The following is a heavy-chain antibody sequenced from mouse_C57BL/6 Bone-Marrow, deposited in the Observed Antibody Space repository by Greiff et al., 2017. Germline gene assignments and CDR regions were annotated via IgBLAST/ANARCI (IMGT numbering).Heavy chain of an antibody. CDR1: GFSLTSSG. J-gene: IGHJ4*01. V-gene: IGHV2-2*01. CDR3: ARERNGYYLPDAMDY. D-gene: IGHD2-3*01. CDR2: IWSGGST. Sequence: QVQLQQSGPGLVQPSQSLSITCTVSGFSLTSSGVHWVRQSPGKGLEWLGVIWSGGSTDYNAAFISRLSISKDNSKSQVFFKVNSLQADDTAIYYWARERNGYYLPDAMDYWGQGTSVTVSS.